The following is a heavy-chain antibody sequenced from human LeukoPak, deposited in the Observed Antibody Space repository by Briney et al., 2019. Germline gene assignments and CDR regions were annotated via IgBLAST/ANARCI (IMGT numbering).Heavy chain of an antibody. CDR3: ARDSPQGPDAFYI. CDR1: GFTFSSYD. Sequence: PGGSLRLSCAASGFTFSSYDMNWVRRSRGRGLEGLSYMSSSGSTIHYADSVKGGFTISRDNAKNSLYLQMHSLRAEDTAIYYCARDSPQGPDAFYIWGLGTMITVSS. V-gene: IGHV3-48*03. J-gene: IGHJ3*02. CDR2: MSSSGSTI.